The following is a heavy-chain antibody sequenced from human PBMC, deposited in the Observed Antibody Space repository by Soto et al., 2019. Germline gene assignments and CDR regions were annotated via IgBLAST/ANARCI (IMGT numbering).Heavy chain of an antibody. D-gene: IGHD5-18*01. V-gene: IGHV4-59*01. J-gene: IGHJ6*02. CDR1: GGSISSYY. CDR2: IYYSGST. CDR3: AREGVTPSYYYYYGMDV. Sequence: QVQLQESGPGLVKPSETLSLTCTVSGGSISSYYWSWIRQPPGKGLEWIGYIYYSGSTNYKSSLKSRVTISVDRSKNQFSLKLSSVTAADTAVYYCAREGVTPSYYYYYGMDVWGQGTTVTVSS.